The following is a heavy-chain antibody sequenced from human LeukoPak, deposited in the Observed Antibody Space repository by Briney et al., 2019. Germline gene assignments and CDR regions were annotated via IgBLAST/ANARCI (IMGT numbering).Heavy chain of an antibody. D-gene: IGHD1-26*01. CDR1: GYTFTSYG. Sequence: ASVKVSCKASGYTFTSYGISWVRQAPGQGLEWMRWINPNSGGTNYAQKFQGRVTMTRDTSISTAYMELSRLRSDDTAVYYCARVKEGGLDYWGQGTLVTVSS. CDR3: ARVKEGGLDY. J-gene: IGHJ4*02. CDR2: INPNSGGT. V-gene: IGHV1-2*02.